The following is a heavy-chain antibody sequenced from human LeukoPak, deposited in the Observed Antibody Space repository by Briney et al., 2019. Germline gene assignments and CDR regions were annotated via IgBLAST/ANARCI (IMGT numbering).Heavy chain of an antibody. V-gene: IGHV1-58*02. CDR3: AADRWVGATTFDY. CDR1: GFTFTISA. Sequence: SVKVSCKASGFTFTISAMQWVRQARGQRLEWIGWIVVGSGNTNYAQKFQERVTITRDMSTSTAYMELSSLRSEDTAVYYCAADRWVGATTFDYWGQGTLVTVSS. D-gene: IGHD1-26*01. CDR2: IVVGSGNT. J-gene: IGHJ4*02.